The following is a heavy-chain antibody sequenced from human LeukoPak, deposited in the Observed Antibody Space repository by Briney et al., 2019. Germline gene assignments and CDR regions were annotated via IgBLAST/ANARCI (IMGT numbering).Heavy chain of an antibody. Sequence: PGGSLRLSCAASGFIFSSYSMNWVRQAPGKGLEWVSSISCSSSYIYYADSVKGRFTISRDNAKNSLYLQMNSLRAEDTAVYYCARSGPHYSESSGYLWGQGTQVTVSS. D-gene: IGHD3-22*01. V-gene: IGHV3-21*01. J-gene: IGHJ5*02. CDR2: ISCSSSYI. CDR1: GFIFSSYS. CDR3: ARSGPHYSESSGYL.